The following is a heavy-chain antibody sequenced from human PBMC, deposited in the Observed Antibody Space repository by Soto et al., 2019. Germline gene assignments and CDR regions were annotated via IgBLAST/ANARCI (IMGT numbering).Heavy chain of an antibody. CDR2: IYPDDSDV. Sequence: GESLKISCKSSRYSFPNYWIVWVRQVPGKGLEWMGIIYPDDSDVRYSPSFQGQVTISADKSISTAYLQWSSLKASDTAMYYCARLLGYYYGMDVWGQGTTVTVSS. D-gene: IGHD3-10*01. J-gene: IGHJ6*02. CDR3: ARLLGYYYGMDV. CDR1: RYSFPNYW. V-gene: IGHV5-51*01.